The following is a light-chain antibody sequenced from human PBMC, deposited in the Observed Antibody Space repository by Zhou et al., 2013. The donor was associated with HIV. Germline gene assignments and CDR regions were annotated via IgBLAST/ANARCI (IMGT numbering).Light chain of an antibody. V-gene: IGKV3-11*01. CDR1: QSVRKS. Sequence: EIVMTQSPVTLSVSPGDRATLSCRASQSVRKSLAWYQQKRGQAPRLLIYDASNRATGIPARFSGSGSGPDFTLTISSLEPEDFAVYYCQQRSNWPLTFGGGTKVEIK. CDR2: DAS. J-gene: IGKJ4*02. CDR3: QQRSNWPLT.